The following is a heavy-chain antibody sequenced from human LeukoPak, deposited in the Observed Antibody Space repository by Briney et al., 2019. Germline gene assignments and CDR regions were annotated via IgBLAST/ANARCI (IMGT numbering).Heavy chain of an antibody. CDR2: IDTDGSST. J-gene: IGHJ4*02. CDR1: GFTFGSYW. Sequence: SGGSLRLSCAASGFTFGSYWMHWVRQAPGKGLVWVSRIDTDGSSTSDADSVRGRVTISRDNAKNTLYLQMNSLGADDTAVYYCARAGYCSGGSCYFDYWGQGTQVIVSS. CDR3: ARAGYCSGGSCYFDY. D-gene: IGHD2-15*01. V-gene: IGHV3-74*01.